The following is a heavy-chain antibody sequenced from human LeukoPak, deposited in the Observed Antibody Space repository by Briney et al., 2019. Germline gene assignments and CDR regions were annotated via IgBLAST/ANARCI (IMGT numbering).Heavy chain of an antibody. CDR1: GGTFSSYA. CDR3: ARDRGDGYKSAIYYYYYMDV. J-gene: IGHJ6*03. D-gene: IGHD5-24*01. Sequence: ASVKLSCNASGGTFSSYAISWVRQAPGQGLEWMGGIIPIFGTANYAQKFQGRVTITTDESTSTAYMELSSLISEDTAVYYCARDRGDGYKSAIYYYYYMDVWSKGTTVTVSS. V-gene: IGHV1-69*05. CDR2: IIPIFGTA.